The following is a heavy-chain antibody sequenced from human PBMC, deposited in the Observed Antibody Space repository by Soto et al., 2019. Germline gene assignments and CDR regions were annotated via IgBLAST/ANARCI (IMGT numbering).Heavy chain of an antibody. CDR1: GGSISSNY. Sequence: QVQLQESGPGLVKPSETLSLTCTVSGGSISSNYWSWIRQPPGKGLEWIGYIYHSGRTNYNPSLKSRVTISVDTSKNRFSLRLSSVTAADTAVYYCAREAPGYFDHWGQGTLVTVSS. CDR3: AREAPGYFDH. J-gene: IGHJ4*02. CDR2: IYHSGRT. V-gene: IGHV4-59*01.